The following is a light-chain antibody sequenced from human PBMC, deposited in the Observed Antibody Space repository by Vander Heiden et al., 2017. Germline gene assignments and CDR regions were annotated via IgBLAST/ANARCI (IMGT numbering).Light chain of an antibody. J-gene: IGLJ1*01. CDR1: GSDVGGYHY. Sequence: QSALTQPRSVSGSPGHSVTISCTGTGSDVGGYHYVSWYQPHPGKAPKLRINDVNNRPSGVPNRLSGSKSGNTASPTISGLQAGDEAYYYCSSYAGSYTCVFGAGTKLTVL. CDR3: SSYAGSYTCV. CDR2: DVN. V-gene: IGLV2-11*01.